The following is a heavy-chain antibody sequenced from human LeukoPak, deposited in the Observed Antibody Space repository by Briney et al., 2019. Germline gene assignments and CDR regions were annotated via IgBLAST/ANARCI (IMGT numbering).Heavy chain of an antibody. Sequence: SETLSLTCTVSGGSIRSYFWSWIRQPPGKGLEWIGYIYYSGSTNYNPSLKSRATISVDTSKNQFSLKLSSVTAADTAVYYCAITLTGYAKFYHGIDVWGQGTTVTVSS. CDR3: AITLTGYAKFYHGIDV. D-gene: IGHD3-9*01. CDR2: IYYSGST. J-gene: IGHJ6*02. V-gene: IGHV4-59*01. CDR1: GGSIRSYF.